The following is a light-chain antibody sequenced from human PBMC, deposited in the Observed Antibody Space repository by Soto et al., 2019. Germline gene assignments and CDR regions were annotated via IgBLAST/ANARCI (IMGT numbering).Light chain of an antibody. Sequence: EIVLTQSPGTLSLSPGERATLSCRASQSVSSSYLAWYQQKPGQAPRLLIYAASSRATGIPDRCSGSGSGADFTLTISRLEPEDFAVYYCQQYGSSPPWTFGQGTKVDIK. J-gene: IGKJ1*01. CDR3: QQYGSSPPWT. V-gene: IGKV3-20*01. CDR1: QSVSSSY. CDR2: AAS.